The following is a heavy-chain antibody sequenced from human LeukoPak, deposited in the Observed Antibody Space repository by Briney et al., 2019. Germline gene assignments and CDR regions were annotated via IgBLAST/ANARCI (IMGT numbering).Heavy chain of an antibody. Sequence: GGSLRLSCAASGFTFSDYSMHWIRQAPDKGLDWMAFIRYDESNIYYADSVKGRFTISRDNARNFVYLQLNSLRAEDTAIYYCARDEKDGPLWYWGQGILVFVSS. V-gene: IGHV3-30*02. CDR2: IRYDESNI. J-gene: IGHJ4*02. CDR3: ARDEKDGPLWY. CDR1: GFTFSDYS. D-gene: IGHD2-15*01.